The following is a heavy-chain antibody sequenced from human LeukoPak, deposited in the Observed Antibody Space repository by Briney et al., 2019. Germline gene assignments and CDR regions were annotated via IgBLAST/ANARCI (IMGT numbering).Heavy chain of an antibody. CDR2: ISYDGSNK. Sequence: GGSLRLSCAASGFTFSSYGMHWVRQAPGKGLEWVAVISYDGSNKYYADSVKGRFTISRDNSKNTLYLQMNSLRAEDTAVYYCAKGPMVRGVIMWDYWGQGTLVTVSS. V-gene: IGHV3-30*18. CDR1: GFTFSSYG. CDR3: AKGPMVRGVIMWDY. D-gene: IGHD3-10*01. J-gene: IGHJ4*02.